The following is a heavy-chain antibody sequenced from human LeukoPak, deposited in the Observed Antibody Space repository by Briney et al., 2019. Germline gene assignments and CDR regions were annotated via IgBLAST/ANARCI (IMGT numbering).Heavy chain of an antibody. CDR2: IKSKTDGETT. CDR3: TTDLGTYYHGSQRLIPIDY. CDR1: GFTFTNAW. J-gene: IGHJ4*02. D-gene: IGHD3-10*01. V-gene: IGHV3-15*01. Sequence: GGSLRLSCVDSGFTFTNAWMSWVRQAPRKGLEWIGRIKSKTDGETTNYAEPVRGRFTISRDDSKSAVYLQMNSLKIEDTAVYYCTTDLGTYYHGSQRLIPIDYWGQGTLVTVSS.